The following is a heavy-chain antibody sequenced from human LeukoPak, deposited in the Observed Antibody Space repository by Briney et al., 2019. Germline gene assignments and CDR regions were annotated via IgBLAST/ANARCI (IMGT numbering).Heavy chain of an antibody. Sequence: SETLSPTCTVSGGSISNYYWSWIRQPPGKGLEWIGYIYYSGSANYNPSLKSRVTMSVATSKIQFSLKLTSVTAADTAVYYCARYSGPSNWFDPWGQGTLVTVSS. CDR2: IYYSGSA. CDR3: ARYSGPSNWFDP. V-gene: IGHV4-59*01. CDR1: GGSISNYY. D-gene: IGHD1-26*01. J-gene: IGHJ5*02.